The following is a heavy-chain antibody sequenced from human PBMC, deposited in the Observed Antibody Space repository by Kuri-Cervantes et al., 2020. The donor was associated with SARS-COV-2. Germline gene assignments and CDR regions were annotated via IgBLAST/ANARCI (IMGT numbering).Heavy chain of an antibody. CDR3: ARDFRVGATTLDY. J-gene: IGHJ4*02. CDR1: GYTFTSYA. CDR2: INAGNGNT. Sequence: ASVKVSCKASGYTFTSYAMHWVRQAPGQRPEWMGWINAGNGNTKYSQKLQGRVTITRDTSASTAYMELSSLRSDDTAVYYCARDFRVGATTLDYWGQGTLVTVSS. D-gene: IGHD1-26*01. V-gene: IGHV1-3*01.